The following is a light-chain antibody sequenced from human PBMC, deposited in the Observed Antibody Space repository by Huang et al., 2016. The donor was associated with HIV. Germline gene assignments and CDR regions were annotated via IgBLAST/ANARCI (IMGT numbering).Light chain of an antibody. CDR3: QQRSDWPLT. J-gene: IGKJ4*01. CDR2: DVS. CDR1: QSVRSY. V-gene: IGKV3-11*01. Sequence: EIVLTQSPATLSLSLGESATLSCRASQSVRSYIAWYQQKPGQAPRLCMYDVSSRATGIPARFSGSSTGTNFTLTISSLAPEDFAVYYCQQRSDWPLTFGGGTKVEI.